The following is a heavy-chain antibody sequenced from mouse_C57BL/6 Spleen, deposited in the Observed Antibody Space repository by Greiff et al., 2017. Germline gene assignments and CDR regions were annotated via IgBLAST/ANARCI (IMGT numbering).Heavy chain of an antibody. CDR3: TTWITTVVDDAMDY. V-gene: IGHV14-4*01. CDR2: IDPETGDT. J-gene: IGHJ4*01. D-gene: IGHD1-1*01. Sequence: VHVNPSWAELVRPGASVTLSCTASGFNIKDDYMHWVKQRPDQGLACIGWIDPETGDTEYASKFQGKATITADPSSNTAYLQLSSLTSEDTAVYYCTTWITTVVDDAMDYWGQGTSVTVSS. CDR1: GFNIKDDY.